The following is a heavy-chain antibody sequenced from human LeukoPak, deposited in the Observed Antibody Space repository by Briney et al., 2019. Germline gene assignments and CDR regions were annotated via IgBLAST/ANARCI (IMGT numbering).Heavy chain of an antibody. V-gene: IGHV3-7*05. J-gene: IGHJ4*02. Sequence: GGSLILSCVASGFTFSIYWMRWVRQAPGKGLEWVANIKQDGSEKYYVDSVKGRFTVSRDNAKNSLYLQINSLKAEDTAVYYCARDLYCSSISCPIDYWGQGTLVTVSS. D-gene: IGHD2-2*01. CDR2: IKQDGSEK. CDR3: ARDLYCSSISCPIDY. CDR1: GFTFSIYW.